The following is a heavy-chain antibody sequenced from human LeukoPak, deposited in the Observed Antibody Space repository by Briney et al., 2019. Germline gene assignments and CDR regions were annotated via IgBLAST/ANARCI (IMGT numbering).Heavy chain of an antibody. CDR3: ARSISGRRAFGY. Sequence: GGSLRLSCAASGFTFSDYYMSWLRQAPGKGLEWVSYISSSSNTIDYADSVKGRFTISRDNAKNSLYLQMNSLRAEDTAVYYCARSISGRRAFGYWGQGTLVTVSS. CDR1: GFTFSDYY. J-gene: IGHJ4*02. D-gene: IGHD6-25*01. V-gene: IGHV3-11*01. CDR2: ISSSSNTI.